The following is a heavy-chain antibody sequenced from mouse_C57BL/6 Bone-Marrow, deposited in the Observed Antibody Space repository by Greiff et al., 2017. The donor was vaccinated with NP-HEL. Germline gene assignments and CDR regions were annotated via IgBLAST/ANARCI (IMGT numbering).Heavy chain of an antibody. CDR3: ARELTRYFDG. CDR2: ISNLAYSI. CDR1: GFTFTDYG. J-gene: IGHJ1*03. V-gene: IGHV5-15*01. D-gene: IGHD2-12*01. Sequence: EVQLVESGGGLVQPGGSLSLTCAASGFTFTDYGVAWVRQAPRKGPEWVAFISNLAYSIYYADTVSGRFTIYKENAKNTLKLERSSLRAADTDMYYCARELTRYFDGWGTGTTVTV.